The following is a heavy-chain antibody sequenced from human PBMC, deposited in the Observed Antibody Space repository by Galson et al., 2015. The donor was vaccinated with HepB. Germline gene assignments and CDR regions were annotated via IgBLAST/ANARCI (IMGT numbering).Heavy chain of an antibody. D-gene: IGHD3-16*02. J-gene: IGHJ5*02. CDR2: ISSSGGFT. Sequence: SLRLSCAASGFTFSSYSMSWVRQAPGKGLQWVSGISSSGGFTYYADSVKGRFTISRDNSKNTLYLQLNSLRAEDTAVYYCAKDKVYVWGSYRYPVWFDPWGQGTLVTVSS. V-gene: IGHV3-23*01. CDR3: AKDKVYVWGSYRYPVWFDP. CDR1: GFTFSSYS.